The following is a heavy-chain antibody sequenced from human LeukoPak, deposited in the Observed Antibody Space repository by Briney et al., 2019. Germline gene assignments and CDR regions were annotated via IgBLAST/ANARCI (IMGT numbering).Heavy chain of an antibody. CDR3: ARDLAVRGTIGYYYMDV. CDR1: GFTFSSYW. CDR2: IKKDETDK. J-gene: IGHJ6*03. V-gene: IGHV3-7*01. Sequence: GGSLRLSCAASGFTFSSYWMSWVRQAPGKGLEWVANIKKDETDKYYMDSVRGRFAISRDNAKNSLYLQMNSLRVEDTAVYYCARDLAVRGTIGYYYMDVWGKGTTVTVSS. D-gene: IGHD3-10*01.